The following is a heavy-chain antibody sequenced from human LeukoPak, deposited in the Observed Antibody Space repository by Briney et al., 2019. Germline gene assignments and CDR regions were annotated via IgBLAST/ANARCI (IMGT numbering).Heavy chain of an antibody. D-gene: IGHD6-19*01. CDR1: GGSFSGYY. CDR3: ARSNGAVAARYNWFDP. Sequence: SETLSLTCAVYGGSFSGYYWSWIRQPPGKGLEWIGEVNHSGSTNYNPSLKSRVTISIDTSKNQFSLKLSSVTAADTAVYYCARSNGAVAARYNWFDPWGQGTLVTVSS. CDR2: VNHSGST. V-gene: IGHV4-34*01. J-gene: IGHJ5*02.